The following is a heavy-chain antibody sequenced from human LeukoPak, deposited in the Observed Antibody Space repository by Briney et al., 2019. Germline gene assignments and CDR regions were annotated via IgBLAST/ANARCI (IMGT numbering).Heavy chain of an antibody. J-gene: IGHJ4*02. CDR1: GFTFSRNA. CDR2: ISSDGGST. V-gene: IGHV3-64D*06. CDR3: VKDLTAMDDY. Sequence: RPGGSLRRSCSASGFTFSRNALHWVRQAPGKGLEYVSGISSDGGSTYYADSVRGRFTISRDNSKNTLYLQMSSLRHEDTAEYYCVKDLTAMDDYWGQGTLVTVSS. D-gene: IGHD5-18*01.